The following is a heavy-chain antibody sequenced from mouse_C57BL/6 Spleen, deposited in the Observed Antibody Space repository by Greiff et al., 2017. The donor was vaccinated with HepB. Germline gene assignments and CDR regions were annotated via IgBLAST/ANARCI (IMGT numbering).Heavy chain of an antibody. Sequence: QVQLQQSGPELVKPGASVKISCKASGYAFSSSWMNWVKQRPGKGLEWIGRIYPGDGDTNYNGKFKGKATLTADKSSSTAYMQLSSLTSADSAVYFCAKLYSNYAMDYWGQGTSVTVSS. V-gene: IGHV1-82*01. J-gene: IGHJ4*01. D-gene: IGHD2-5*01. CDR3: AKLYSNYAMDY. CDR1: GYAFSSSW. CDR2: IYPGDGDT.